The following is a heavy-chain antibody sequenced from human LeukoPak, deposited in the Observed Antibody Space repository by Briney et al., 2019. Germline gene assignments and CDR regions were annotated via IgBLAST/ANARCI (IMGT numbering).Heavy chain of an antibody. Sequence: MPSETLSLTCTVSGGSISSYYWSWIRQPPGKGLEWIGYIYYSGSTNYNPSLKSRVTISVDTSKNQFSLKLSSVTAADTAVYYCARDNYYDSSGYYTDAFDIWGQGTMVTVSS. CDR2: IYYSGST. CDR1: GGSISSYY. J-gene: IGHJ3*02. D-gene: IGHD3-22*01. CDR3: ARDNYYDSSGYYTDAFDI. V-gene: IGHV4-59*01.